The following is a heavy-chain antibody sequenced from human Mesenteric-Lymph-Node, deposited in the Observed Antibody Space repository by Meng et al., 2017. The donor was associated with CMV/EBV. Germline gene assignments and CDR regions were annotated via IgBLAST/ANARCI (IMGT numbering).Heavy chain of an antibody. V-gene: IGHV3-7*01. CDR1: GFTFSSYW. J-gene: IGHJ4*02. Sequence: GESLKISCAASGFTFSSYWMSWVRQAPGKGLEWVANIKQDGSEKYYVDSVKGRFTISRDNAKNSLYLQMNSLRAEDTAVYYCARDQSLGFGPQDYYYYDSSGYYGWGQGTLVTVSS. CDR2: IKQDGSEK. D-gene: IGHD3-22*01. CDR3: ARDQSLGFGPQDYYYYDSSGYYG.